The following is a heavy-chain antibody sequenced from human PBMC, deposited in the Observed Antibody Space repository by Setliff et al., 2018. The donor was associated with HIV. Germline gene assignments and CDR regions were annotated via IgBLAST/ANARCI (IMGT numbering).Heavy chain of an antibody. CDR2: IYHSGST. D-gene: IGHD2-21*02. CDR1: DYSISSGYY. J-gene: IGHJ2*01. CDR3: ARHDGTYCGGDCYLLGYFDL. V-gene: IGHV4-38-2*01. Sequence: PSETLSLTCAVSDYSISSGYYWGWIRQPPGKGLEWIGSIYHSGSTYYNPSLKSRVTISVDTSKNQFSLNLSSVTAADTAVYYCARHDGTYCGGDCYLLGYFDLWGRGTLGTVSS.